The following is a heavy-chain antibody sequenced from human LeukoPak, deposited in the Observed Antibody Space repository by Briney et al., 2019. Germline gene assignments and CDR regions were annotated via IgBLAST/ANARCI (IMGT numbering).Heavy chain of an antibody. J-gene: IGHJ5*02. Sequence: ASVKVSCKASGYTFTGYYMHWVRQAPGQGLEWMGWINPNSGGTNYAQKFQGRVTMTRDTSISTAYMELSRLRSDDTAVYYCAKIYYYGSGSHRQGFDPWGQGTLVTVSS. CDR3: AKIYYYGSGSHRQGFDP. D-gene: IGHD3-10*01. CDR1: GYTFTGYY. V-gene: IGHV1-2*02. CDR2: INPNSGGT.